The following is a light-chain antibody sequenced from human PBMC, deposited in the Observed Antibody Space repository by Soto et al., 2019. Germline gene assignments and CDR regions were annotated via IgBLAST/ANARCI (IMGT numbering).Light chain of an antibody. J-gene: IGKJ5*01. V-gene: IGKV1-27*01. CDR3: QKYSRVIT. CDR1: QGISNF. Sequence: DIQMTQSPSSLSASVGDRVTITCRASQGISNFLAWYQQKPGKVPKLLLSAASTLQSGVPSRFSGSGSGTDFTLTITSLQPEDVATYYCQKYSRVITFGQGTRLEIK. CDR2: AAS.